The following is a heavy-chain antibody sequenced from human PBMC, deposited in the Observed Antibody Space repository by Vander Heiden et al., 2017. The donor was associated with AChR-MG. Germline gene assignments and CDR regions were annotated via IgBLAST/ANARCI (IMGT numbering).Heavy chain of an antibody. CDR3: ARGIDYASGNYCVIY. CDR2: FNPSGGVT. D-gene: IGHD3-10*01. Sequence: QVQLVQSGAEVKKPGASVKVSCRASGYTFRNSYIRWVRQAPGQVLEWMGIFNPSGGVTSYAQKFQGRVTMTGDTSTNTVYIELRSLRSDDTAVYYCARGIDYASGNYCVIYWGQGTLVTVSS. J-gene: IGHJ4*02. CDR1: GYTFRNSY. V-gene: IGHV1-46*01.